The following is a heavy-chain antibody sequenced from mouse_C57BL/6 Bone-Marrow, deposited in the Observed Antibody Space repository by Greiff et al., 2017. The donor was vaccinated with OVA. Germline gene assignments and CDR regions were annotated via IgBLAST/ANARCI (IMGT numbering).Heavy chain of an antibody. CDR1: GFTFSSYG. J-gene: IGHJ2*01. CDR3: ARRGTTVVATDY. Sequence: EVKLMESGGDLVKPGGSLKLSCAASGFTFSSYGMSWVRQTPDKRLEWVATISSGGSYTYYPDSVKGRFTISRDNAKNTLYLQMSSLKSEDTAMYYCARRGTTVVATDYWGQGTTLTVSS. CDR2: ISSGGSYT. D-gene: IGHD1-1*01. V-gene: IGHV5-6*02.